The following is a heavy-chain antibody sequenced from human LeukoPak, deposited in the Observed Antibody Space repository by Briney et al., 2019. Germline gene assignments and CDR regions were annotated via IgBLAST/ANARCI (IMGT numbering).Heavy chain of an antibody. J-gene: IGHJ5*02. CDR3: ARRRAEGGSNGHYNWFDP. Sequence: SETLSLTCTVSGDSINDYYWGWIRQPPGKGLEWIGYIHYSGRTKYNPSLQSRVTISVDTSKNQFSLKLSSVTAADTAVYYCARRRAEGGSNGHYNWFDPWGQGTLVTVSS. CDR1: GDSINDYY. V-gene: IGHV4-59*08. CDR2: IHYSGRT. D-gene: IGHD6-13*01.